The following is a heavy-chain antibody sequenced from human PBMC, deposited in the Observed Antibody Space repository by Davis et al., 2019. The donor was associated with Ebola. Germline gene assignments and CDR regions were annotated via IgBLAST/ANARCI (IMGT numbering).Heavy chain of an antibody. V-gene: IGHV4-39*01. CDR1: GGSFSGYY. CDR3: ARHVTRYCSSTSCYTVYYYGMDV. J-gene: IGHJ6*02. Sequence: SETLSLTCAVYGGSFSGYYWGWIRQPPGKGLEWIGSIYYSGSTYYNPSLKSRVTISVDTSKNQFSLKLSSVTAADTAVYYCARHVTRYCSSTSCYTVYYYGMDVWGQGTTVTVSS. CDR2: IYYSGST. D-gene: IGHD2-2*02.